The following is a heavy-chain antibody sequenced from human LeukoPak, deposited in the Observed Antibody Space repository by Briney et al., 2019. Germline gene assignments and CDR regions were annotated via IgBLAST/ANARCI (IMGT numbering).Heavy chain of an antibody. Sequence: SETLSLTCTASGGSISSSSYYWGWIRQPPGKGLEWIGSIYYSGSTYYNPSLKSRVTVSVDTSKNQFSLKLSSVTAADTAVYYCARSRDGYNPGFGYWGQGTLVTVSS. V-gene: IGHV4-39*07. J-gene: IGHJ4*02. CDR1: GGSISSSSYY. CDR3: ARSRDGYNPGFGY. D-gene: IGHD5-24*01. CDR2: IYYSGST.